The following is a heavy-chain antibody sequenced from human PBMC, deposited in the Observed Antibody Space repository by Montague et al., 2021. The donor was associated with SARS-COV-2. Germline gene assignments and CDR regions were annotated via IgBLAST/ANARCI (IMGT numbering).Heavy chain of an antibody. Sequence: TLSLTCAVYGGSFNDYYLIWIRQPPGKWLECIGEINHGGITNYSPSLKSRVTISADTSKNQLSLKLKSVTAADTANYYCARGHQGVAMIVVVMIGAEYYFDYWGQGSMVTVSS. CDR1: GGSFNDYY. CDR2: INHGGIT. D-gene: IGHD3-22*01. J-gene: IGHJ4*02. V-gene: IGHV4-34*01. CDR3: ARGHQGVAMIVVVMIGAEYYFDY.